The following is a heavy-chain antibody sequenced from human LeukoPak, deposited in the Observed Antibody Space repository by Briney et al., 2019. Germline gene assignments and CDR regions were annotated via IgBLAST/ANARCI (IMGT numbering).Heavy chain of an antibody. Sequence: GGSLRLSCVTSGFTVSSSYMSWVRQAPGKGLDWVSVIYSGGSRYYVDSVKGRFTISRVNSENTLYLQMNSLRVEDTAVYYCARARSSDYGAAYFDFWGQGTPVTVSS. CDR3: ARARSSDYGAAYFDF. CDR2: IYSGGSR. V-gene: IGHV3-66*01. CDR1: GFTVSSSY. D-gene: IGHD4-17*01. J-gene: IGHJ4*02.